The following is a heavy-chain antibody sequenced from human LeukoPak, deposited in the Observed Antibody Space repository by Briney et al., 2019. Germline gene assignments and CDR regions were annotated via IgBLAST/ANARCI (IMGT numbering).Heavy chain of an antibody. CDR3: ARELPAPIDY. J-gene: IGHJ4*02. CDR1: GFSFAGYY. Sequence: ASVKVSCKASGFSFAGYYMHWVRQAPGQGLEWMGWINPNSGDTNYAQKFQGRVIMTRDTSISTAYMQLSRLRSDDTAVYYCARELPAPIDYWGQGTLVTVSS. D-gene: IGHD1-26*01. CDR2: INPNSGDT. V-gene: IGHV1-2*02.